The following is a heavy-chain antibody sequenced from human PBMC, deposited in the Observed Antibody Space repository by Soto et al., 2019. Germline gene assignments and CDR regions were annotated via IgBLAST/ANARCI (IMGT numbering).Heavy chain of an antibody. J-gene: IGHJ3*01. CDR1: GYSFTTYW. CDR2: IKLADSDT. Sequence: GESLKISCRGSGYSFTTYWIGWVRQMPGKSLEWMGIIKLADSDTRYSPSFQGQVTISGDKSISSAYLQWSSLKASDTAIYYCARAYAGSAFDFWGQGPLVTVSS. V-gene: IGHV5-51*01. CDR3: ARAYAGSAFDF. D-gene: IGHD6-13*01.